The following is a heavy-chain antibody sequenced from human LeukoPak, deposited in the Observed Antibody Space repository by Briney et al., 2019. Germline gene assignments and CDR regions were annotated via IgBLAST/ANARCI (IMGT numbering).Heavy chain of an antibody. CDR3: ARGLLDGYTHPAAFDI. D-gene: IGHD5-24*01. V-gene: IGHV4-59*01. J-gene: IGHJ3*02. CDR2: IYYSGST. CDR1: GGSISSYY. Sequence: SETLSLTCTVSGGSISSYYWSWIRQPPGKGLEWIGYIYYSGSTNYNPSLKSRVTISVDTSKNQFSLKPSSVTPADTAVYYCARGLLDGYTHPAAFDIWGQGTMVTVSS.